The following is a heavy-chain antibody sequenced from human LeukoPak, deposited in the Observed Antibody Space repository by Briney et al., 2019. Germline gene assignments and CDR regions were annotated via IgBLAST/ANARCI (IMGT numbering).Heavy chain of an antibody. Sequence: GASVKVSCKASGYTFTGYYMHWVRQAPGQGLEWMGWINPNSGGTNYAQKFQGRVTMTRDTSISTAYMELSRLRSDDTAVYYCARDRYFDWSLGGGNWFDPWGQGTLVTVSS. V-gene: IGHV1-2*02. D-gene: IGHD3-9*01. CDR2: INPNSGGT. CDR3: ARDRYFDWSLGGGNWFDP. J-gene: IGHJ5*02. CDR1: GYTFTGYY.